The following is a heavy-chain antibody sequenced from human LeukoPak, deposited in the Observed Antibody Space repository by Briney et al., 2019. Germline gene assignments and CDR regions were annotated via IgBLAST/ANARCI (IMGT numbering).Heavy chain of an antibody. J-gene: IGHJ3*02. CDR3: ARVPAFDI. CDR2: INPNSGGT. Sequence: ASVKVSCKASGYTFTGYYMHWVRQAPGQGLEWMGWINPNSGGTNYAQKFQGRVTITTDESTSTAYMELSSLRSEDTAVYYCARVPAFDIWGQGTMVTASS. CDR1: GYTFTGYY. V-gene: IGHV1-2*02.